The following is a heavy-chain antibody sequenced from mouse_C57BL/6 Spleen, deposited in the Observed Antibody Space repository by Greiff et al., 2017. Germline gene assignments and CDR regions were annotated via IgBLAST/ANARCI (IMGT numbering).Heavy chain of an antibody. D-gene: IGHD5-2*01. V-gene: IGHV2-9-1*01. CDR1: GFSLTSYA. J-gene: IGHJ4*01. Sequence: VQLQESGPGLVAPSQSLSITCTVSGFSLTSYAISWVRQPPGQGLEWLGVIWTGGGTNYNSDLKARLSISKDNSKSQVFLKMNSLQTDDTAGYYCARMGIQGYYAMDYWGQGTSVTVSS. CDR3: ARMGIQGYYAMDY. CDR2: IWTGGGT.